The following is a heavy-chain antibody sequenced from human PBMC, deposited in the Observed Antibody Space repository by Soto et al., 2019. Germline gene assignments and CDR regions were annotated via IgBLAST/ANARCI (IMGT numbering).Heavy chain of an antibody. J-gene: IGHJ4*02. D-gene: IGHD3-10*01. V-gene: IGHV3-30-3*01. CDR1: VFTFSIYS. CDR2: ISYDGSNK. Sequence: GGSLSLSCAASVFTFSIYSMHWVRQAPGKGLEWVAVISYDGSNKYYADSVKGRFTISRDNSKNTLYLQMNSLRAEDTAVYYCARGSGLVGGLPLDYWGQGTLVTAPQ. CDR3: ARGSGLVGGLPLDY.